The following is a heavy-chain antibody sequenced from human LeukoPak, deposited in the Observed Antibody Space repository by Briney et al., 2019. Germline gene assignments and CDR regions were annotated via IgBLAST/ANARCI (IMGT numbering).Heavy chain of an antibody. D-gene: IGHD3-10*01. V-gene: IGHV4-30-2*01. CDR1: GGSISSGDYS. J-gene: IGHJ5*02. Sequence: PSQTLSLTCTVSGGSISSGDYSWSWIRQPPGKGLEWIGYMYHSGGTYYNPSLKSRVTISVDRSKNQFSLELRSVTAADTAVYYCARAAPYGSGRNWFDPWGQGTLVTVSS. CDR2: MYHSGGT. CDR3: ARAAPYGSGRNWFDP.